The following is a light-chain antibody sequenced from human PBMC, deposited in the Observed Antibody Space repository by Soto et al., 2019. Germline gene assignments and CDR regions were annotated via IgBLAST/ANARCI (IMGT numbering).Light chain of an antibody. CDR1: SGHSSYT. Sequence: QLVLTQSPSASASLGASVKLTCTLSSGHSSYTIAWHQQQPEKGPRYLMTLNSDGSHSKGDGIPDRFSGSSSGAERYLSISSLQSEDEADYYCQTWGTGIELFGGGTKVTVL. V-gene: IGLV4-69*01. J-gene: IGLJ3*02. CDR3: QTWGTGIEL. CDR2: LNSDGSH.